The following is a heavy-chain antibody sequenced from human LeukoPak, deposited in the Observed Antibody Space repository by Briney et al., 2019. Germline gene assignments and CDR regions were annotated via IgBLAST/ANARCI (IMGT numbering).Heavy chain of an antibody. CDR1: GFTFSTYV. D-gene: IGHD3-10*01. V-gene: IGHV3-30*04. CDR2: LSYDGSNK. Sequence: GGSLRLSCAASGFTFSTYVMYWVRQAPGKGLEWVAVLSYDGSNKYYANSVKGRFTISRDNSKNTLYLQMNSLRAEDTAVYYCARETNKPGGFVFDYGGQGTVVSVS. CDR3: ARETNKPGGFVFDY. J-gene: IGHJ4*02.